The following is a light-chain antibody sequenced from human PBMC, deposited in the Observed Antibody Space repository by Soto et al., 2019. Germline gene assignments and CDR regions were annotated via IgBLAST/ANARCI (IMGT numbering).Light chain of an antibody. Sequence: QSALTQPASVSGSPGQSITISCTGTSSDVGAYKYVSWYQQHPGKAPKVMIYDVNNRPSGVSNRFSGSKSGNTASLTISGLLAEDEADYYCSSFTSSSNVVFGGGTKVTVL. CDR1: SSDVGAYKY. CDR2: DVN. CDR3: SSFTSSSNVV. V-gene: IGLV2-14*03. J-gene: IGLJ2*01.